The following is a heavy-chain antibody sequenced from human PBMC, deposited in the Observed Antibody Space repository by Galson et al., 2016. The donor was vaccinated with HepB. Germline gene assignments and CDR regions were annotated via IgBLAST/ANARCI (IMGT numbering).Heavy chain of an antibody. J-gene: IGHJ4*02. D-gene: IGHD5-18*01. CDR1: GFSLYSRGMS. V-gene: IGHV2-70*13. CDR3: ARTRGEDYSYGYQGLDY. CDR2: IDWEDNK. Sequence: PALVKPTQTLTVTCSFPGFSLYSRGMSLSWVRQPPGKALEWLALIDWEDNKYYRPSLETRLAISKDTSKNQVILTLTNVDPVEPATYYCARTRGEDYSYGYQGLDYWGQGTLVTVSS.